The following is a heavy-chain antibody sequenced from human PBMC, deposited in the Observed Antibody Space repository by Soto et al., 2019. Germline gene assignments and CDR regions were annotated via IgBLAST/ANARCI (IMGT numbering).Heavy chain of an antibody. CDR1: GFTFSSYG. CDR2: ISYDGSNK. Sequence: SLRLSCAASGFTFSSYGMHWVRQAPGKGLEWVAVISYDGSNKYYADSVKGRFTISRDNSKNTLYLQMNSLRAEDTAVYYCAKETYDYVWGSYRYYPITPDFDYWGQGTLVTVSS. V-gene: IGHV3-30*18. D-gene: IGHD3-16*02. J-gene: IGHJ4*02. CDR3: AKETYDYVWGSYRYYPITPDFDY.